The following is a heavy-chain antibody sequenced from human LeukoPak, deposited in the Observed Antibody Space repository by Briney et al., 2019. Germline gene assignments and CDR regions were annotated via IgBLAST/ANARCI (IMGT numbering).Heavy chain of an antibody. CDR1: GGTFSSYA. V-gene: IGHV1-69*13. CDR2: IIPIFGTA. CDR3: ARAKFRGRTTVDY. J-gene: IGHJ4*02. Sequence: SVKVPCKASGGTFSSYAISWVRQAPGQGLEWMGGIIPIFGTANYAQKFQGRVTITADESTSTAYMELSSLRSEDTAVYYCARAKFRGRTTVDYWGQGTLVTVSS. D-gene: IGHD1-1*01.